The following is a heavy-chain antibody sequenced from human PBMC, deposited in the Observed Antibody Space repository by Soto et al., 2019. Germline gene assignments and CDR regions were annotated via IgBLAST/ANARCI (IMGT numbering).Heavy chain of an antibody. Sequence: PVGSLRLSCAASGFTFSDYGMHWVRQAPGKGLEWVAVIWYDGSDKYYGDSVKGRFTISRDNTKNTVYLQMNSLRAEDTAVYYCARDPHIAAAGTFYHSYYGMDVWGQGTTVTVSS. CDR1: GFTFSDYG. CDR2: IWYDGSDK. J-gene: IGHJ6*02. D-gene: IGHD6-13*01. CDR3: ARDPHIAAAGTFYHSYYGMDV. V-gene: IGHV3-33*01.